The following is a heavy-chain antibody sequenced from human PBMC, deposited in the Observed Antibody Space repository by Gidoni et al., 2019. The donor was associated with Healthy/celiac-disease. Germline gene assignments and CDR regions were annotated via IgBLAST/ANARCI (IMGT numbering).Heavy chain of an antibody. D-gene: IGHD3-9*01. J-gene: IGHJ4*02. CDR2: IYYSGST. CDR3: ASLYDILTGFDY. V-gene: IGHV4-39*01. Sequence: SIYYSGSTYYNPSLKSRVTISVDTSKNQFSLKLSSVTAADTAVYYCASLYDILTGFDYWGQGTLVTVSS.